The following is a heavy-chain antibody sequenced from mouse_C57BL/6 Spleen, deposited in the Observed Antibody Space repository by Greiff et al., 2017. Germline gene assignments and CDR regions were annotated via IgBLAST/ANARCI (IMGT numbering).Heavy chain of an antibody. Sequence: QVQLQQSGAELARPGASVKMSCKASGYTFTSYTMHWVKQRPGQGLEWIGYINPSSGYTKYNQKLKDKASLTTDKSSSTAYMQLSSLTSSDSAVYYCARGDYGSYWYFDVWGTGTTVTVSS. CDR2: INPSSGYT. CDR1: GYTFTSYT. J-gene: IGHJ1*03. V-gene: IGHV1-4*01. CDR3: ARGDYGSYWYFDV. D-gene: IGHD2-2*01.